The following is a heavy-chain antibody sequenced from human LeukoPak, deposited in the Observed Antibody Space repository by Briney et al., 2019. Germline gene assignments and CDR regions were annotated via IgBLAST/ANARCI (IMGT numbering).Heavy chain of an antibody. CDR2: INPNSGGT. CDR3: ARATYCGGDCYSTDSPLRAFNI. CDR1: GYTFTGYY. D-gene: IGHD2-21*01. Sequence: ASVKVSCKASGYTFTGYYMHWVRQAPGQGLEWMGWINPNSGGTNYAQKFQGRVTMTRDTSISTAYMELSRLRSDDTAVYYCARATYCGGDCYSTDSPLRAFNIWGQGTMVTVSS. V-gene: IGHV1-2*02. J-gene: IGHJ3*02.